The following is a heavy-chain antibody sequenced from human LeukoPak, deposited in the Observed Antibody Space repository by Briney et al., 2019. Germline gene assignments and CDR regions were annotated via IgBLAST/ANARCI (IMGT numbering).Heavy chain of an antibody. CDR2: IYDSGST. J-gene: IGHJ4*02. V-gene: IGHV4-59*01. CDR3: ARGICTSTNCYNVFDY. D-gene: IGHD2-2*02. CDR1: GGSISSYF. Sequence: SETLSLTCTVSGGSISSYFWSWIRHPPGKGLEWIGYIYDSGSTNYTPSLTSRVTMSVDTSKNQFSLNLSSVTAADTAVYYCARGICTSTNCYNVFDYWGQGALVTVSS.